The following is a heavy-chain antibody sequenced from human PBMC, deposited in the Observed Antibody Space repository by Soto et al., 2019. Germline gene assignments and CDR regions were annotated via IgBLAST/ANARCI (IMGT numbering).Heavy chain of an antibody. CDR1: GFTFSNYA. CDR3: PKGSQYDMLTADHAFDF. CDR2: ISGGGGGT. Sequence: EVQLLESGGGLVKPGGSLRLSCSASGFTFSNYAMSWIRQAPGKGLEWVSSISGGGGGTHYADSVKGRFTISRDNSKNKLQLQINRTRTEDKAVYYCPKGSQYDMLTADHAFDFWGQGTLVTVSS. J-gene: IGHJ4*02. V-gene: IGHV3-23*01. D-gene: IGHD3-9*01.